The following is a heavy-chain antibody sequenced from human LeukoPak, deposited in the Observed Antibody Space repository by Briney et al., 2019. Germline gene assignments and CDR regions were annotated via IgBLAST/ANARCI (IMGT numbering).Heavy chain of an antibody. Sequence: ASVNVSCKASGYTFTRYAMNWVRQAPGQGLEWMGWINTNTGNPTYAQGFTGRFVFSLNTSVSTAYLQISSLKAEDTAVYYCARAHSIASYYYGVDVWGQGTTVTVSS. D-gene: IGHD2/OR15-2a*01. CDR2: INTNTGNP. V-gene: IGHV7-4-1*02. CDR3: ARAHSIASYYYGVDV. CDR1: GYTFTRYA. J-gene: IGHJ6*02.